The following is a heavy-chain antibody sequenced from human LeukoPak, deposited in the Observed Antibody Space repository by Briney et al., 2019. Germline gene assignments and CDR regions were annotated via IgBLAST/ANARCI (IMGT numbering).Heavy chain of an antibody. J-gene: IGHJ4*02. CDR1: GFTFSSYA. CDR3: AKWDDSSGYYY. D-gene: IGHD3-22*01. CDR2: ISGSGGST. Sequence: GGSLRLSCAASGFTFSSYAMSWVRQAPGKGLEWVSAISGSGGSTYYANSVKGRFTISRDNSKNTLYLQMNSLRAEDTAVYYCAKWDDSSGYYYWGQGTLVTVSS. V-gene: IGHV3-23*01.